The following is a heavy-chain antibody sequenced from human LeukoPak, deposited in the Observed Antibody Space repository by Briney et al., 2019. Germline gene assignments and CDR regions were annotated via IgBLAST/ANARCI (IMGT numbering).Heavy chain of an antibody. CDR3: ARDTAARFDS. Sequence: GASVKVSCKASGYPFPSYDISWVRQAPGQGLEWMGRINSYSGNTKYVQNLQGRVTMTTDTSTSTTYMELRSLRSDDTAVYYCARDTAARFDSWGQGTLVTVSS. D-gene: IGHD6-6*01. CDR1: GYPFPSYD. J-gene: IGHJ4*02. V-gene: IGHV1-18*01. CDR2: INSYSGNT.